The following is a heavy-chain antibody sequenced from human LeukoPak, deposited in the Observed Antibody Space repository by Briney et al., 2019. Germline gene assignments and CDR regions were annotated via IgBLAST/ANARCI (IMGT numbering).Heavy chain of an antibody. CDR1: EFTFSSYS. V-gene: IGHV3-23*01. CDR2: ISRNGGST. J-gene: IGHJ4*02. D-gene: IGHD3-16*02. CDR3: AKDRRTFGGVIVREYYLDY. Sequence: GGSLRLSCAPSEFTFSSYSMTWVRQAPGKGLEWVSTISRNGGSTYYADSVKGRFTISSDNFKNTVYLQMNSLTAEDTAVYYCAKDRRTFGGVIVREYYLDYWGQGTLVTVSP.